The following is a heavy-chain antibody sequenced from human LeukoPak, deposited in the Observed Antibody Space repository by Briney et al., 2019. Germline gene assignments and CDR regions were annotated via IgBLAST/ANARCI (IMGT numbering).Heavy chain of an antibody. V-gene: IGHV4-38-2*01. D-gene: IGHD2-15*01. Sequence: SETLSLTCAVSGYSISSGYYRGWIRQPPGKGLEWRGSIYHSGRTYSNPSLKSRVTISVDTSKNQFSLKLSSVTAADTAVYYCARQDLYYYYYMDVWGKGTTVTVSS. J-gene: IGHJ6*03. CDR2: IYHSGRT. CDR1: GYSISSGYY. CDR3: ARQDLYYYYYMDV.